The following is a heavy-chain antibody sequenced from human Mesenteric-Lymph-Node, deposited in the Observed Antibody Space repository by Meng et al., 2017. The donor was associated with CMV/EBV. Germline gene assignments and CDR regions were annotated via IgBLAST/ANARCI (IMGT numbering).Heavy chain of an antibody. V-gene: IGHV1-2*02. CDR1: GYTFTGYY. CDR3: ARGYGYSSGRLGDFDY. D-gene: IGHD6-19*01. CDR2: INSNSGGT. J-gene: IGHJ4*02. Sequence: ASVKVSCKASGYTFTGYYLHWVRQAPGQGLEWVGWINSNSGGTIYAQTFQGRVTITADDSTGTAYMELSGLRSDDTAVYYCARGYGYSSGRLGDFDYWGQGTLVTVSS.